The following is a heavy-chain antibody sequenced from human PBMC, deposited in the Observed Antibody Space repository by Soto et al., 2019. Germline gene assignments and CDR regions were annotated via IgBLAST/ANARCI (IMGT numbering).Heavy chain of an antibody. J-gene: IGHJ6*02. CDR2: ISGNSGRL. V-gene: IGHV3-9*01. CDR1: GFIFDDYA. CDR3: AKDRYSSSAYYYYGMDA. Sequence: EVQLVESGGGVVQPGRSLRLSCAASGFIFDDYAIHWVRQAPGKGLEWVAVISGNSGRLGYADSVKGRFTISRDNAKNYLYLQMNRLRAEDTALYYCAKDRYSSSAYYYYGMDAWGQGTTVTVSS. D-gene: IGHD6-6*01.